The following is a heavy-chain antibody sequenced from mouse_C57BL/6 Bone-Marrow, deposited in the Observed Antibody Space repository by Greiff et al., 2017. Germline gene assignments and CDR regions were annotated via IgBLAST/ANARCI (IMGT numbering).Heavy chain of an antibody. CDR2: INPNYGTT. Sequence: LVESGPELVKPGASVKISCKASGYSFTDYNMNWVKQSNGKSLEWIGVINPNYGTTSYNQKFKVKATLTVDQSSSTSSMQLNSLKSEDSAVYYCASGYDYDYAMDYWGQGTSVTVSS. J-gene: IGHJ4*01. CDR3: ASGYDYDYAMDY. CDR1: GYSFTDYN. V-gene: IGHV1-39*01. D-gene: IGHD2-4*01.